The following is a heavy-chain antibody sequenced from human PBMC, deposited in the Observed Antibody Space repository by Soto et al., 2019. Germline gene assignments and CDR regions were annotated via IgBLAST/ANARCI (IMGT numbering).Heavy chain of an antibody. Sequence: ASVKVSCKASGYTFTSYGLSWVRQAPGQGLEWMGWINGYTGNTDYAQKFQGRVTMTTDTSTNTAYLDLWTLISDDTAVYYCARSWVTGKGGIDVWGQGTTVTVSS. CDR2: INGYTGNT. J-gene: IGHJ6*02. V-gene: IGHV1-18*01. D-gene: IGHD3-16*01. CDR3: ARSWVTGKGGIDV. CDR1: GYTFTSYG.